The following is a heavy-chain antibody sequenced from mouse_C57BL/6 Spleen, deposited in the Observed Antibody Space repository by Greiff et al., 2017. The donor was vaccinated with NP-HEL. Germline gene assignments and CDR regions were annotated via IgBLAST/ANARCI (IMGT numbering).Heavy chain of an antibody. CDR3: ARGPDSSGYWFAY. CDR1: GFTFSDYG. V-gene: IGHV5-17*01. CDR2: ISSGSSTI. J-gene: IGHJ3*01. Sequence: EVKLMESGGGLVKPGGSLKLSCAASGFTFSDYGMHWVRQAPEKGLEWVAYISSGSSTIYYADTVKGRFTISRDNAKNTLFLQMTSLRSEDTAMYYCARGPDSSGYWFAYWGQGTLVTVSA. D-gene: IGHD3-2*02.